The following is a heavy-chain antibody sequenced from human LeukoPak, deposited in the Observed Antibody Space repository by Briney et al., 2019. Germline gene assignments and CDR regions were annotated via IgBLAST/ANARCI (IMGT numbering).Heavy chain of an antibody. V-gene: IGHV2-70*11. J-gene: IGHJ4*02. CDR1: GFSLSTSGMC. D-gene: IGHD3-22*01. CDR2: IDWDDDK. CDR3: ARIDSADSSGYYSKQYFDY. Sequence: SGPALVKPTQTLTLTCTFSGFSLSTSGMCVSWIRQPPGKALEWLARIDWDDDKYYSTSLKTRLTISKDTSKNQEVLTMTNMDPVDTATYYCARIDSADSSGYYSKQYFDYWGQGTLVTVSS.